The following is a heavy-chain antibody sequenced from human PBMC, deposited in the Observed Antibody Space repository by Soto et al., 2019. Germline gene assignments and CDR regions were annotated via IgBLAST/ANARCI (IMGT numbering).Heavy chain of an antibody. D-gene: IGHD5-18*01. V-gene: IGHV3-15*01. Sequence: EVQLVESGGGLVEPGESLRLSCAASGFTFHNAWMSWVRQAPGKGLEWVGRIKNRADGETTDYAVPVQGRFTISRDDSKNTLSLQMHSLKVEDPAVYYCTTGTAVAKYYFDFWGQGTLVTVSS. J-gene: IGHJ4*02. CDR1: GFTFHNAW. CDR3: TTGTAVAKYYFDF. CDR2: IKNRADGETT.